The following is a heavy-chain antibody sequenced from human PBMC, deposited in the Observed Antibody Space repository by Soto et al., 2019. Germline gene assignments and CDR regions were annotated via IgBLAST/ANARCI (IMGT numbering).Heavy chain of an antibody. Sequence: PSETLSLTCAVYGGSFSGYYWSWIRQPPGRGLEWIGEISDSGSTKYNPSLKSRVTISVDTSKNQFSLKLSSVTAADTAVYYCAIEGNSYGYFYFDYWGQGTLVT. V-gene: IGHV4-34*01. J-gene: IGHJ4*02. CDR2: ISDSGST. CDR3: AIEGNSYGYFYFDY. CDR1: GGSFSGYY. D-gene: IGHD5-18*01.